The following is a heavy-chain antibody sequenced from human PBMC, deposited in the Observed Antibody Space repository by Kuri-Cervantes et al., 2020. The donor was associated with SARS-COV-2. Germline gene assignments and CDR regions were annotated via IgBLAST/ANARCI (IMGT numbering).Heavy chain of an antibody. D-gene: IGHD3-3*01. CDR3: AGPPDDFRYYYYGMDV. J-gene: IGHJ6*02. Sequence: SETLSLTCTVSGGSISSSSYYWGWIRQPPGKGLEWIGSIYYSGSTYYNPSLKSRVTISVDTSKNQFSLKLSSVTAADTAVYYCAGPPDDFRYYYYGMDVWGQGTTVTVSS. CDR2: IYYSGST. V-gene: IGHV4-39*01. CDR1: GGSISSSSYY.